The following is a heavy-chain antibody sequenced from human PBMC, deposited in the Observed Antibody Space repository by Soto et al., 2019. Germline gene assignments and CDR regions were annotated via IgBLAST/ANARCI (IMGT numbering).Heavy chain of an antibody. CDR1: GGTFSSYA. CDR2: IIPIFGTA. J-gene: IGHJ1*01. D-gene: IGHD3-22*01. CDR3: ARDLSYYDSSGGAEYFQH. Sequence: ASVKVSCKASGGTFSSYAISWVRQAPGQGLEWMGGIIPIFGTANYAQKFQGRVTITADESTSTAYMELSSLRSEDTAVYYCARDLSYYDSSGGAEYFQHWGQGTLVTVS. V-gene: IGHV1-69*13.